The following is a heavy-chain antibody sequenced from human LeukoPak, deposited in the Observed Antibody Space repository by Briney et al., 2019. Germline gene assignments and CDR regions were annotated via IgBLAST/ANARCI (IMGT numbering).Heavy chain of an antibody. CDR3: ARGLGTYIQD. V-gene: IGHV4-39*07. CDR1: GGSISSSSYY. Sequence: SETLSLTCTVSGGSISSSSYYWSWIRQPPGKGLEWIGEINHSGSTNYNPSLKSRVTISVDTSKNQFSLKLSSVTAADTAVYYCARGLGTYIQDWGQGTLVTVSS. CDR2: INHSGST. J-gene: IGHJ4*02. D-gene: IGHD7-27*01.